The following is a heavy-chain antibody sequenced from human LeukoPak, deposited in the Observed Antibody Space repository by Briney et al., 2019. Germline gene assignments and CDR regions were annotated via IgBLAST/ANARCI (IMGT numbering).Heavy chain of an antibody. J-gene: IGHJ3*02. V-gene: IGHV4-61*02. CDR2: VYPSGST. CDR1: GGSISSGGYS. D-gene: IGHD3-22*01. Sequence: PSETLSLTCAVSGGSISSGGYSWSWIRQPAGKGLEWIGRVYPSGSTNYNPSLKSRVTISIDTSKNQFSLQMTSVTAADTAMYYCARSYYYDSSGSKDAFDIWGQGTMVTVSS. CDR3: ARSYYYDSSGSKDAFDI.